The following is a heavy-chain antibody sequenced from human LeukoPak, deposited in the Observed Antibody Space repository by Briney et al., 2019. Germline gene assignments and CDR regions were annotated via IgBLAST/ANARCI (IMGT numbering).Heavy chain of an antibody. CDR1: GGTFSSYA. J-gene: IGHJ4*02. V-gene: IGHV1-69*01. CDR2: IIPIFGTA. D-gene: IGHD3-3*01. Sequence: SVKVSCKASGGTFSSYAISWVRQAPGQGLEWMGGIIPIFGTANYAQKFQGRVTINADESTSTAYMELSSLRSEDTAVYYCARSPPDFWSGYADYWGQGTLVTVSS. CDR3: ARSPPDFWSGYADY.